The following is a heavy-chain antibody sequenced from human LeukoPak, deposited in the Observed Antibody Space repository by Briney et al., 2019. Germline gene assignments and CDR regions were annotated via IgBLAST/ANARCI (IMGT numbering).Heavy chain of an antibody. CDR3: ATDYGDYLFDS. Sequence: GGSLRLSCAASGFTLNNAWMNWVRQAPGKGLEWVGRIKSKTDGETRDYAAPVKGRFTISRDDSKNTLYLQMNSLKTEDTAMYYCATDYGDYLFDSWGQGTLVTVSS. J-gene: IGHJ4*02. CDR2: IKSKTDGETR. CDR1: GFTLNNAW. V-gene: IGHV3-15*01. D-gene: IGHD4-17*01.